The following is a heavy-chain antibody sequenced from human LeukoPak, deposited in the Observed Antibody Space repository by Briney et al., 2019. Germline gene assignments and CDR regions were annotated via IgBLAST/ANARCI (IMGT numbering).Heavy chain of an antibody. CDR2: INHSGST. CDR1: GGSFSGYY. D-gene: IGHD3-22*01. V-gene: IGHV4-34*01. Sequence: PSETLSLTCAVYGGSFSGYYWSWIRQPPGKGLEWIGEINHSGSTNYNPSLKSRVTISVDTSKNQFSLKLSSVTAADTAVYCCARRRNYYDSMSRPYNWFDPWGQGTLVTVFS. CDR3: ARRRNYYDSMSRPYNWFDP. J-gene: IGHJ5*02.